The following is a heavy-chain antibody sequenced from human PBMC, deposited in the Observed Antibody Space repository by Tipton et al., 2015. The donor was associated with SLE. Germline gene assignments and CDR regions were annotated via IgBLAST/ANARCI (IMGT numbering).Heavy chain of an antibody. V-gene: IGHV3-48*04. J-gene: IGHJ5*02. CDR2: ISSSSRTI. CDR3: AIGMSP. Sequence: GSLRLSCAASGFTFSSYSLNWVRQAPGKGLERVSYISSSSRTIYYADSVKGRFIISRDNAKNSLYLQMNSLRADDTAVYYCAIGMSPWGQGTLATVSS. CDR1: GFTFSSYS.